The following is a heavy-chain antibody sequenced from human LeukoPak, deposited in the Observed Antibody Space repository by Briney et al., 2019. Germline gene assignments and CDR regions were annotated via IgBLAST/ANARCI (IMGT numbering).Heavy chain of an antibody. CDR1: GGTFSSYA. D-gene: IGHD2-2*01. J-gene: IGHJ4*02. CDR3: ARGGRPYCSSTSCYYFDY. Sequence: SVKVSCKASGGTFSSYAISWVRQAPGQGLEWMGGIIPIFGTANYAQKFQGRVTITADESTSTAYMELSSLRSEDTAVYYCARGGRPYCSSTSCYYFDYWGQGTLVTVSS. V-gene: IGHV1-69*13. CDR2: IIPIFGTA.